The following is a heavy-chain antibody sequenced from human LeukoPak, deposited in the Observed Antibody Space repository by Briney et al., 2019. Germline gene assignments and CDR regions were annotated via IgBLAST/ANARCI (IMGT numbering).Heavy chain of an antibody. CDR1: GGTFSSYA. CDR2: IIPIFGTA. Sequence: SVKVSCKASGGTFSSYAISWVRQAPGQGLEWMGGIIPIFGTANYAQKFQGRVTITTDESTSTAYMELSSLRSEDTAVYYCARGGYYYDSSGYYLSGYWGQGTLVTVSS. CDR3: ARGGYYYDSSGYYLSGY. D-gene: IGHD3-22*01. V-gene: IGHV1-69*05. J-gene: IGHJ4*02.